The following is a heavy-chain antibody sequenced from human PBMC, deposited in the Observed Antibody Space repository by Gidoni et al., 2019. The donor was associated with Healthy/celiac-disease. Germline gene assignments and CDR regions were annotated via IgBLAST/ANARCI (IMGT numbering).Heavy chain of an antibody. CDR3: ARSITIFGVAPNGFDP. CDR1: GFSLSNARMG. D-gene: IGHD3-3*01. Sequence: QVTLKESGPVMVKPTETLTLTYTVSGFSLSNARMGVSWIRQPPGKALERRAHIFSNDEKSYSTSLKSRRTISKDTSKSQVVLTMTNMDPVDTATYYCARSITIFGVAPNGFDPWGQGTLVTVSS. J-gene: IGHJ5*02. CDR2: IFSNDEK. V-gene: IGHV2-26*01.